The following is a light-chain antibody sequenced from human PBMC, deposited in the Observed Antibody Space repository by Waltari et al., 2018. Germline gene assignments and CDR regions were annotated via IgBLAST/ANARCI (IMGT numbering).Light chain of an antibody. CDR1: AVPKKY. CDR3: QSADSSGNTYV. V-gene: IGLV3-25*02. J-gene: IGLJ1*01. Sequence: SYELTQPPSVSVSPGQTARITCPGDAVPKKYAYWYQQKPGQAPVLVIYKGSERPSGIPARFSGSSSGTTVTLTISGVQAEDEADYYCQSADSSGNTYVFGIGTKVTVL. CDR2: KGS.